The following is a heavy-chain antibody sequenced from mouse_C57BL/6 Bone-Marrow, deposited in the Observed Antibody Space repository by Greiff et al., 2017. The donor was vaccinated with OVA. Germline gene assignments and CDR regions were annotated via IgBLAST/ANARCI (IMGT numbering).Heavy chain of an antibody. J-gene: IGHJ1*03. CDR1: GYTFTSYW. D-gene: IGHD1-1*01. V-gene: IGHV1-55*01. Sequence: QVQLQQPGAELVKPGASVKMSCKASGYTFTSYWITWVKQRPGQGLEWIGDIYPGSGSTNYNEKFKSKATLTVDTSSSTAYMQLSSLTSEDSAVYYCARRTQGTTVVARDWYFDVWGTGTTVTVSS. CDR3: ARRTQGTTVVARDWYFDV. CDR2: IYPGSGST.